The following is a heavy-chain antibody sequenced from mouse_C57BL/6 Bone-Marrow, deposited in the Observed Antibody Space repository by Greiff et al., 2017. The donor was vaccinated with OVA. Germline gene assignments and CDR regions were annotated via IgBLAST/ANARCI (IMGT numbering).Heavy chain of an antibody. V-gene: IGHV1-55*01. J-gene: IGHJ2*01. Sequence: QVQLQQPGAELVKPGASVKMSCKASGYTFTSYWITWVKQRPGQGLEWIGDIYPGSGSTNYNEKFKSKATLTVDTSSSTAYMQLSSLTSEDSAVYYCARSPNYYGYYYFDYWGQGTTLTVSS. CDR1: GYTFTSYW. CDR2: IYPGSGST. D-gene: IGHD2-2*01. CDR3: ARSPNYYGYYYFDY.